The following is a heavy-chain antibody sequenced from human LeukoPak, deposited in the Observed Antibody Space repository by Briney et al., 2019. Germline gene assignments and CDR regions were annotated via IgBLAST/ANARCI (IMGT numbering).Heavy chain of an antibody. CDR3: ARDDYRGVTNFDP. CDR2: ISYTGNT. D-gene: IGHD3-10*01. CDR1: GGSISPYF. Sequence: SETLSLTCTVSGGSISPYFWSWIRQPPGKGLEWTGYISYTGNTNYNPSLKSRVTISVDTSKNQFPLQLTSVTAADTAVYYCARDDYRGVTNFDPWGQGTLVTVSS. J-gene: IGHJ5*02. V-gene: IGHV4-59*01.